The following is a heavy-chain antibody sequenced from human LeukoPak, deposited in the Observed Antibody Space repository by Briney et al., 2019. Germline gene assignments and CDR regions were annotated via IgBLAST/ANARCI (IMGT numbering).Heavy chain of an antibody. V-gene: IGHV4-4*02. J-gene: IGHJ4*02. Sequence: PSGTLSLTCGVSGGSITNTNYWTWVRQPPGKGLEWIGEVNLQGSTNYNPSLMGRVAISVDTSKNQFSLELSSVTAAGTAVYYCARGSRRLADFHYWGQGTLVTVSS. CDR3: ARGSRRLADFHY. CDR1: GGSITNTNY. CDR2: VNLQGST. D-gene: IGHD6-19*01.